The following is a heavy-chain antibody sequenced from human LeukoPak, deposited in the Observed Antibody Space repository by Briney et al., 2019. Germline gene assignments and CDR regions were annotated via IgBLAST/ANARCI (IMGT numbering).Heavy chain of an antibody. Sequence: GGSLRLSCVASGFTFRSYEMTWVRQAPGKGLEWVANIDGDGSTEAYVDSLKGRFTISRDNAKNSLYLQMNNLRVEDTAVYYCARGGAAFAESVYWGQGTLVTVSS. CDR3: ARGGAAFAESVY. CDR1: GFTFRSYE. J-gene: IGHJ4*02. D-gene: IGHD3-3*01. CDR2: IDGDGSTE. V-gene: IGHV3-7*01.